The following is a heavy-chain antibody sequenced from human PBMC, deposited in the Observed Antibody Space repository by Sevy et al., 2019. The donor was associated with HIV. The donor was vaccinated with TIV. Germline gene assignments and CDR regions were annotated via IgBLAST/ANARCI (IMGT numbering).Heavy chain of an antibody. CDR3: ARVGGDYGGN. CDR1: GGSTSSYY. J-gene: IGHJ4*02. D-gene: IGHD4-17*01. CDR2: IYYSGST. V-gene: IGHV4-59*01. Sequence: SETLSLTCTVSGGSTSSYYWSWIRQPPGKGLEWIGYIYYSGSTNYNPSLKSRVTISVDTSKNQFSLKLSSVTAADTAVYYCARVGGDYGGNWGQGTLVTVSS.